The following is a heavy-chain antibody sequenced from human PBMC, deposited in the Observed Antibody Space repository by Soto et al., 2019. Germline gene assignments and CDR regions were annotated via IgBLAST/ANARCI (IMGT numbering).Heavy chain of an antibody. J-gene: IGHJ6*02. V-gene: IGHV4-31*01. CDR3: ARITYSSSSVYYYYGMDV. D-gene: IGHD6-6*01. CDR1: GGSISSGGYY. Sequence: QVQLQESGPGLVKPSQTLSLTCTVSGGSISSGGYYWSWIRQHPGKGLEWIGYIYYSGSTYYNPSLKSLVTISLDTSKNQFSIKLSSVTATDTAVYYCARITYSSSSVYYYYGMDVWGQGTTVTVSS. CDR2: IYYSGST.